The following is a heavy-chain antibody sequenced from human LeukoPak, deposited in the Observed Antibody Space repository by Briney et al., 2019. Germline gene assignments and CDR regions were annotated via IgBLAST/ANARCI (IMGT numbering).Heavy chain of an antibody. V-gene: IGHV3-21*01. J-gene: IGHJ6*03. Sequence: PGGSLRLSCAASGFTFSSYNMNWVRQAPGKGLEWVSSISSTSTYIYYPDSVRGRFTVSRDNAKNSLYLQMNNLRAEDTAVYYCARDGDEAGYYYYMDVWGKGTTVTVSS. CDR1: GFTFSSYN. D-gene: IGHD7-27*01. CDR2: ISSTSTYI. CDR3: ARDGDEAGYYYYMDV.